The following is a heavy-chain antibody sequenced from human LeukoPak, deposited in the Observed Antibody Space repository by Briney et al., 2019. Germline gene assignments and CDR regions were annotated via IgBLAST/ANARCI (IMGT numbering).Heavy chain of an antibody. Sequence: SETLSLTCAVYGGSFSGYYWSWLRQPPGKGLEWIGEINHSGSTSYNPSLKSRVTISVDTSKNQFSLKLSSVTAADTAVYYCASSVHFWSGPYYGMDVWGQGTTVTVSS. CDR3: ASSVHFWSGPYYGMDV. CDR2: INHSGST. CDR1: GGSFSGYY. J-gene: IGHJ6*02. D-gene: IGHD3-3*02. V-gene: IGHV4-34*01.